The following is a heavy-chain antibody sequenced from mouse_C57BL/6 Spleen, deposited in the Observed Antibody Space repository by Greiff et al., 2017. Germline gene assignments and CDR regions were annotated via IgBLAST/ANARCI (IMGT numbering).Heavy chain of an antibody. V-gene: IGHV1-42*01. D-gene: IGHD1-1*01. Sequence: EVKLMESGPELVKPGASVKISCKASGYSFTGYYMNWVKQSPEKSLEWIGEINPSTGGTTYNQKFKAKATLTVDKSSSTAYMQLKSLTSEDSAVYYCAPGRYYGSSPWFAYWGQGTLVTVSA. J-gene: IGHJ3*01. CDR1: GYSFTGYY. CDR3: APGRYYGSSPWFAY. CDR2: INPSTGGT.